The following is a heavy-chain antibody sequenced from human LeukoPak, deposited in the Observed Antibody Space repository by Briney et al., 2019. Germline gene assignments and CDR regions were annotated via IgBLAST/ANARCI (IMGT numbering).Heavy chain of an antibody. J-gene: IGHJ6*02. CDR2: TYYRSKLYN. V-gene: IGHV6-1*01. CDR1: GDSISSNSAA. CDR3: ANLIAAAGSLMDV. Sequence: SQTLSLTCAISGDSISSNSAAWNWIRQSPSRGLEWLGRTYYRSKLYNNYAVSVKSRITINADTSKNQFSLQLSSVTPDDTAVYYCANLIAAAGSLMDVWGQGTTVTVSS. D-gene: IGHD6-13*01.